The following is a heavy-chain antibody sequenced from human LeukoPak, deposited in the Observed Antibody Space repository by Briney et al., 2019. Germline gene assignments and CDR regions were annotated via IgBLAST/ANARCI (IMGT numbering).Heavy chain of an antibody. D-gene: IGHD1-7*01. CDR2: IYYSGST. CDR1: GGSISSYY. J-gene: IGHJ5*02. CDR3: ARANSYNWNCSWFDP. Sequence: SETLSLTCTVSGGSISSYYWSWIRQPPGKGLEWIGYIYYSGSTNYNPSLKSRVTISVDTSKNQFSLKLSSVTAADTAVYYCARANSYNWNCSWFDPWGQGTLVTVSS. V-gene: IGHV4-59*01.